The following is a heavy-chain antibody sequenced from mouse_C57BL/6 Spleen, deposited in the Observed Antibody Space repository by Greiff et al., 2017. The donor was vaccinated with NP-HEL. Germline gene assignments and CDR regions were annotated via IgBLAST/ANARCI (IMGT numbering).Heavy chain of an antibody. D-gene: IGHD1-1*01. CDR3: TSGATVGYYFDY. V-gene: IGHV1-15*01. CDR2: IDPETGGT. J-gene: IGHJ2*01. Sequence: VQLQQSGAELVRPGASVTLSCKASGYTFTDYEMHWVKQTPVHGLEWIGAIDPETGGTAYNQKFKGKAILTADKSSSTAYMELRSLTSEDSAVYYCTSGATVGYYFDYWGQGTTLTVSS. CDR1: GYTFTDYE.